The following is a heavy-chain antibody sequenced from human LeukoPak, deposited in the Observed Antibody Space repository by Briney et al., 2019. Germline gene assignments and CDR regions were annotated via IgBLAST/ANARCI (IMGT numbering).Heavy chain of an antibody. CDR1: GGSISSYY. D-gene: IGHD6-13*01. CDR2: IYYNWST. V-gene: IGHV4-59*01. J-gene: IGHJ6*03. Sequence: SETLSLTCTVSGGSISSYYWSWIRQPPWKGLEWVGFIYYNWSTNYNPSLKSRVTIAVDTSKHQYSLKLSSVTAADTAVYYCARGGGSSSWYGYYYYYYMDVWGKGTTVTISS. CDR3: ARGGGSSSWYGYYYYYYMDV.